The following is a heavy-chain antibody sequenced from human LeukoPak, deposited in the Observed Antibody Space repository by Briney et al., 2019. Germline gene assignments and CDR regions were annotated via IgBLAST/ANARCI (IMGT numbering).Heavy chain of an antibody. CDR3: ARGLATTPSDY. CDR1: GFTFSSYE. J-gene: IGHJ4*02. D-gene: IGHD5-24*01. Sequence: GGSLRLSCAASGFTFSSYEMNWVRQAPGKGLEWVSYISSSGSTIYYADSVKVRFTISRDNAKNSLYLQMNSLRAEDTAAYYCARGLATTPSDYWGQGTLVTVSS. V-gene: IGHV3-48*03. CDR2: ISSSGSTI.